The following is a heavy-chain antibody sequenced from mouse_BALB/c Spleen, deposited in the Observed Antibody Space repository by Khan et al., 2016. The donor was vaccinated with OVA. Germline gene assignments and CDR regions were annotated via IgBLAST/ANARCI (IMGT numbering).Heavy chain of an antibody. D-gene: IGHD4-1*01. CDR3: ASHLTGSFAY. CDR1: GFTFSTYG. CDR2: INSDGDYT. J-gene: IGHJ3*01. Sequence: EVKLVESGGDLVKPGGSLRLSCAASGFTFSTYGMSWVRQPPDKRLEWVATINSDGDYTYYPDNVKGRFTISSNNAENTLYLQMSSLQSEDTAIYYCASHLTGSFAYWGQGTLVTVSA. V-gene: IGHV5-6*02.